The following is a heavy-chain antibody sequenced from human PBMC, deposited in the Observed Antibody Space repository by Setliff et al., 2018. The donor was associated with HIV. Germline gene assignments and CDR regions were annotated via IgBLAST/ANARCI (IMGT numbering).Heavy chain of an antibody. J-gene: IGHJ5*02. CDR3: ARSSLYCSGGSCHLTWFDP. Sequence: ETLSLTCAVYGGSFSGSYWSWIRQPPGKGLEWIGEINQSGSTNYNPSLKSRVTMSVDTSKNQFSLKLSSVTAADTAVYYCARSSLYCSGGSCHLTWFDPWGQGVKVTVSS. V-gene: IGHV4-34*01. D-gene: IGHD2-15*01. CDR1: GGSFSGSY. CDR2: INQSGST.